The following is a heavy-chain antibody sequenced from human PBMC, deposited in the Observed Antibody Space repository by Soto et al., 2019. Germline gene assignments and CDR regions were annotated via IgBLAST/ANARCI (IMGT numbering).Heavy chain of an antibody. CDR1: VDSVSSNSAA. CDR3: ASLAPGGSGGGGDY. D-gene: IGHD6-19*01. Sequence: SQTLSLTCAISVDSVSSNSAAWNWIRQSPSRGLEWLGRTYYRSKWYNDYAVPVKSRITINPDTSKNHFSLQLKSVTPEDTALYYCASLAPGGSGGGGDYWGQGTLVTVSS. V-gene: IGHV6-1*01. J-gene: IGHJ4*02. CDR2: TYYRSKWYN.